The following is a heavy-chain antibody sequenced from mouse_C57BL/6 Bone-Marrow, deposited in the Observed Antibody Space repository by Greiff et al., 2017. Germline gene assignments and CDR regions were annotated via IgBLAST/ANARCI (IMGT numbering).Heavy chain of an antibody. J-gene: IGHJ1*03. CDR1: GYTFTSYG. Sequence: QVQLQQSGAELARPGASVKLSCKASGYTFTSYGISWVKQRTGQGLEWIGEIYPRSGNTYYNEKFKGKATLTADKSSSTAYMELRSLTSEDSAVYFCARAPLYYDYDVWYFDVWGTGTTVTVSS. V-gene: IGHV1-81*01. D-gene: IGHD2-4*01. CDR2: IYPRSGNT. CDR3: ARAPLYYDYDVWYFDV.